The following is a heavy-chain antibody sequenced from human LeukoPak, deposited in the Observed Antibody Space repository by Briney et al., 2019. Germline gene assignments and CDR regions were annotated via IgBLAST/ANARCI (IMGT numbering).Heavy chain of an antibody. CDR1: GGSISSYY. J-gene: IGHJ4*02. V-gene: IGHV4-59*08. Sequence: SETLSLTCTVSGGSISSYYWSWIRQPPGKGLEWIGYIYYSGSTKYSPSLKSRVTISVDTSKNHFSLNLRSVRAADTAVYYCARLSYDTSGYWPDYFDHWGQGTLVTVSS. CDR3: ARLSYDTSGYWPDYFDH. D-gene: IGHD3-22*01. CDR2: IYYSGST.